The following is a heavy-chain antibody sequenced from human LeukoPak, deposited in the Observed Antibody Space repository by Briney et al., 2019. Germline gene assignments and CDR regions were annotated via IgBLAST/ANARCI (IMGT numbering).Heavy chain of an antibody. CDR2: ISNTGST. D-gene: IGHD6-19*01. V-gene: IGHV4-59*08. J-gene: IGHJ4*02. CDR3: ARYSGGWPYYFDY. Sequence: SETLSLTCTVSGGSISIFYWSWIRQPPGKGLECLGYISNTGSTNYNPSLKSRVAISLDTSKNQFSLNLSSVTAADTAVYFCARYSGGWPYYFDYWGQGTLVTVSS. CDR1: GGSISIFY.